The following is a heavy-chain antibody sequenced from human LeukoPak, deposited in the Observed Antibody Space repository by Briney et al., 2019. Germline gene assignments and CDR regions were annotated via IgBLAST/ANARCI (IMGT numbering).Heavy chain of an antibody. D-gene: IGHD1-26*01. V-gene: IGHV3-23*01. CDR3: AKDRTVGASYWYFDL. CDR1: GFTFSSYA. CDR2: ISGSGSNT. J-gene: IGHJ2*01. Sequence: GGSLRLSCAASGFTFSSYAMSWVRQAPGKGLEWVSGISGSGSNTYYAGSVKGRFTISRDNSKNTLFLHMNTLRAEDTAIYYCAKDRTVGASYWYFDLWGRGTLVTVSS.